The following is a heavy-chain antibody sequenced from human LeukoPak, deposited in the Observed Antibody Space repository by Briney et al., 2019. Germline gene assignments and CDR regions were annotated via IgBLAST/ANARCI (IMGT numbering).Heavy chain of an antibody. CDR1: GYTFTGYY. V-gene: IGHV1-2*06. CDR2: INPNSGGT. J-gene: IGHJ4*02. Sequence: ASVKVSCKASGYTFTGYYMHWVRQAPGQGLEWMGRINPNSGGTNYAQKFQGRVTMTRDTSISTAYMELSRLRSDDTAVYYCARESRCSNNCEVDYWGQGTLVTVSS. D-gene: IGHD6-13*01. CDR3: ARESRCSNNCEVDY.